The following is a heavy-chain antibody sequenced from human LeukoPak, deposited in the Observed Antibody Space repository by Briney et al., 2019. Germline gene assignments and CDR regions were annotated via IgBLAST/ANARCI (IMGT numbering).Heavy chain of an antibody. Sequence: GGSLRLSCAASGFSLTSNGMHWVRQAPGKGLEWVAFISHDGNKKYYADSVKGRFTVSRDSSKSTLFLQMDSLRRDDTAVYYCARDIRVRYMPMVRAVEYYQYHAMDVWGQGTTVTVYS. J-gene: IGHJ6*02. D-gene: IGHD3-10*01. CDR2: ISHDGNKK. CDR3: ARDIRVRYMPMVRAVEYYQYHAMDV. CDR1: GFSLTSNG. V-gene: IGHV3-30*03.